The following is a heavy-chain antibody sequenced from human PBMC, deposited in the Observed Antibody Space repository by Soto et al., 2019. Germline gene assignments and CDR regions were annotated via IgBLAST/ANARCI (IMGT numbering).Heavy chain of an antibody. CDR2: IYSGGST. J-gene: IGHJ6*03. CDR3: ARWAITTVTGTRYYYYYMDV. CDR1: GFTVSSNY. Sequence: EVQLVEAGGGLVQPGGSLRLSCAASGFTVSSNYMSWVRQAPGKGLEWVSVIYSGGSTYYADAVKGRFTISRHNSKNTLYLQMNSLRAEDTAVYYCARWAITTVTGTRYYYYYMDVWGQGTTVTVSS. D-gene: IGHD4-4*01. V-gene: IGHV3-53*04.